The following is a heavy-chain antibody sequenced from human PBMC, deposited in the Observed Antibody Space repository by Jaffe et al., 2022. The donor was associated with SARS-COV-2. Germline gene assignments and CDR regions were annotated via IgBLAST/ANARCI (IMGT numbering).Heavy chain of an antibody. V-gene: IGHV4-34*02. CDR3: ARARPPKIPYWYFDL. CDR2: INQTGGV. D-gene: IGHD2-21*01. CDR1: GGSLSGYF. Sequence: QVQLQQWGAGLLKPSETLSLTCAVYGGSLSGYFWSWIRQPPGKGPEWIAEINQTGGVNYNPSLKSRVAMSLDMSNNQFSLNLRSLTAADTAVYYCARARPPKIPYWYFDLWGRGTLVTVSS. J-gene: IGHJ2*01.